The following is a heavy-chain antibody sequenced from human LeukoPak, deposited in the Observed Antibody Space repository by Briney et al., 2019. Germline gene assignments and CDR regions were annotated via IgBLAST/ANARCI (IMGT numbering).Heavy chain of an antibody. D-gene: IGHD1-1*01. CDR2: IDSGGSTT. V-gene: IGHV3-23*03. CDR1: GFIFSSYS. J-gene: IGHJ5*02. CDR3: VKGSSTTTRHFDP. Sequence: PGGSLRLSCVASGFIFSSYSMGWVRQGPGKGLKWVSLIDSGGSTTYFADSVKGRFTMSRDNFKNTLYLRMYRLRAEDTAVYYCVKGSSTTTRHFDPWGQGTPVTVSS.